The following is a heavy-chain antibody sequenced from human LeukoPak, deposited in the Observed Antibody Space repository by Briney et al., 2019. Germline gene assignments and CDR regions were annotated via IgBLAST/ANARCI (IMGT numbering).Heavy chain of an antibody. CDR3: ARGGLRYFDWLPRGTFDY. CDR1: GFTFSSYA. D-gene: IGHD3-9*01. J-gene: IGHJ4*02. Sequence: GGSLRLSCAASGFTFSSYAMHWVRQAPGKGLEWVAVISYDGSNKYYADSVKGRFTISRDNSKNTLYLQMNSLRAEDTAVYYCARGGLRYFDWLPRGTFDYWGQGTLVTVSS. CDR2: ISYDGSNK. V-gene: IGHV3-30*04.